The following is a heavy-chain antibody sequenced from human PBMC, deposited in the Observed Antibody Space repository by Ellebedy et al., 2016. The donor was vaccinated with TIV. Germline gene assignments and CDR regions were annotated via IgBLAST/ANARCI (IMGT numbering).Heavy chain of an antibody. CDR3: ARGGYCSSTSCYFRYMDV. V-gene: IGHV3-20*01. D-gene: IGHD2-2*01. Sequence: GESLKISCAASGFTFDDYGMSWVRQAPGKGLEWVPGINWNGGSTGFADPVKGRFTISRDNAKNSLYLQMNSLRAEDTALYHCARGGYCSSTSCYFRYMDVWGKGTTVTVSS. J-gene: IGHJ6*03. CDR2: INWNGGST. CDR1: GFTFDDYG.